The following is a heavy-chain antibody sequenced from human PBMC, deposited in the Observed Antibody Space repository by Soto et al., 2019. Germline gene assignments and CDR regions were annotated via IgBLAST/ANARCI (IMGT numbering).Heavy chain of an antibody. J-gene: IGHJ3*02. V-gene: IGHV3-23*01. CDR2: ISGSGGST. Sequence: GGSLRLSCAASGFTFSSYAMSWVRQAPGKGLEWVSAISGSGGSTYYADSVKGRFTISRDNSKNTLYLQMNSLRAEDTAVYYCAKDLGPSYFCSGGSCYSDAFDIWGQGTMVTVSS. D-gene: IGHD2-15*01. CDR1: GFTFSSYA. CDR3: AKDLGPSYFCSGGSCYSDAFDI.